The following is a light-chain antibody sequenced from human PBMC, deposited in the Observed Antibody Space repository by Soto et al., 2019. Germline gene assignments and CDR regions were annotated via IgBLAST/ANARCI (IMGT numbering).Light chain of an antibody. Sequence: EIVLTQSPGTLSLSPGERATLSCRASQSVSSNYLAWYQQKPGQAPRLLMYGASSRATGIPDRFSGSGSGTYFTLTISRLEPEDFAVYYCQQYDTSPPLYTFGQGTKLEIK. CDR3: QQYDTSPPLYT. J-gene: IGKJ2*01. CDR2: GAS. CDR1: QSVSSNY. V-gene: IGKV3-20*01.